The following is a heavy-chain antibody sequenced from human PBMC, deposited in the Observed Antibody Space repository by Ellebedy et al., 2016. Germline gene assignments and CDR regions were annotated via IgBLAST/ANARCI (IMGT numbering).Heavy chain of an antibody. J-gene: IGHJ4*02. CDR2: ISGNGDER. V-gene: IGHV3-23*01. CDR1: GLTFSNFF. Sequence: GGSLRLXCAASGLTFSNFFMSWVRQAPGKGLEWVSTISGNGDERDFADSVKGRFTISRDNSRNTLHLQMNNLRGEDTAVYYCRQGHYADYWGQGTLVTVSS. CDR3: RQGHYADY.